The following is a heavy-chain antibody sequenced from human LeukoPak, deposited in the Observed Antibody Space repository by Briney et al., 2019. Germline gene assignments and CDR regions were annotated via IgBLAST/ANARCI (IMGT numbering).Heavy chain of an antibody. CDR2: IKQDGSEK. CDR3: ARDRYCSGGSCYRDS. J-gene: IGHJ4*02. D-gene: IGHD2-15*01. CDR1: GFTFSSYA. V-gene: IGHV3-7*05. Sequence: GGSLRLSCAASGFTFSSYAMSWVRQAPGKGPEWVANIKQDGSEKYYVDSVKGRFTISRDNAKNSLYLQMNSLRAEDTAVYYCARDRYCSGGSCYRDSWGQGTLVTVSS.